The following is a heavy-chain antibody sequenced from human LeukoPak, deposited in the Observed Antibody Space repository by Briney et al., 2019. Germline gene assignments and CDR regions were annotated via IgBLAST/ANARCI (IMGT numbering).Heavy chain of an antibody. CDR2: ISSSSSYI. Sequence: GGSLRLSCAASGFTYSSYSMNWVREAPGKGLEGVSSISSSSSYIYYADSVKGRFTISRDNAKNSLYLQMNSLRAEDTAVYYCASLRAELLWFGELFPDYWGQGTLVTVSS. J-gene: IGHJ4*02. CDR1: GFTYSSYS. D-gene: IGHD3-10*01. V-gene: IGHV3-21*01. CDR3: ASLRAELLWFGELFPDY.